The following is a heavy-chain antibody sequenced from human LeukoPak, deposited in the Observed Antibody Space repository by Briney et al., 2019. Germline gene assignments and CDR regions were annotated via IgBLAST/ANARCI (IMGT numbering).Heavy chain of an antibody. CDR3: ARKYCSTTSCLFDN. V-gene: IGHV3-48*03. D-gene: IGHD2-2*01. J-gene: IGHJ4*02. Sequence: QSGGSLRLSCAASGFTFSRYETKWVRQAPGKGLQWGTNISSSGTTIEYADSVKGRFTISRDHAKNTLYLQMNSLRAEDTAVYYCARKYCSTTSCLFDNWGQGTLVTVSS. CDR1: GFTFSRYE. CDR2: ISSSGTTI.